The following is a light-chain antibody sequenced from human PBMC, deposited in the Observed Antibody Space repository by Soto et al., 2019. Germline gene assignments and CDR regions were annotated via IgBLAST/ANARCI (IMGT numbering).Light chain of an antibody. Sequence: PSTLSASVGDRVTITCRASQTISSWLAWYQQKPGKAPNLLIYDASTLERGVPSRFSGTGSGTEFTLTIDRLQPDDFATYYCQQYHTSSITFGQGTRLEIK. CDR2: DAS. J-gene: IGKJ5*01. CDR3: QQYHTSSIT. CDR1: QTISSW. V-gene: IGKV1-5*01.